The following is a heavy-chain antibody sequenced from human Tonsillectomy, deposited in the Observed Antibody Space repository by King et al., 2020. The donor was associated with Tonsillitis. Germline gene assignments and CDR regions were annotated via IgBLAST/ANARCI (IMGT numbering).Heavy chain of an antibody. CDR2: VHYGGNV. D-gene: IGHD1-14*01. CDR3: ARHNPETTSAGSDI. V-gene: IGHV4-39*01. Sequence: QLQESGPGLVKPSETLSLTCTVSGGSITNTIYYWGWIRQPPGKGLEWIATVHYGGNVYYNPTLKSRVTISDDKSKSQFSLKLNSVTAADTAVYFCARHNPETTSAGSDIWGQGTRVTVSS. CDR1: GGSITNTIYY. J-gene: IGHJ3*02.